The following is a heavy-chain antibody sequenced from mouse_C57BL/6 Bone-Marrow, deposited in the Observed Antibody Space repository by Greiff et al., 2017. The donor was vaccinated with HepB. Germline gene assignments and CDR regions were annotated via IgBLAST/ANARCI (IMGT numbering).Heavy chain of an antibody. CDR2: ISSGGDYI. CDR3: TRDRDYGSSRYFDV. J-gene: IGHJ1*03. CDR1: GFTFSSDA. V-gene: IGHV5-9-1*02. Sequence: EVKLVESGEGLVKPGGSLKLSCAASGFTFSSDAMSWVRQTPEKRLEWVAYISSGGDYIYYADTVKGRFTISRDNARNTLYLQMSSLKSEDTAMYYCTRDRDYGSSRYFDVWGTGTTVTVSS. D-gene: IGHD1-1*01.